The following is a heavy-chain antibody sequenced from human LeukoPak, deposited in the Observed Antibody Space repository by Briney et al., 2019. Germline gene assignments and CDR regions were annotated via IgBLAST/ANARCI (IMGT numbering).Heavy chain of an antibody. D-gene: IGHD1-1*01. J-gene: IGHJ4*02. CDR2: ISYDGNSK. CDR3: AKTVRSNWLIDS. V-gene: IGHV3-30*18. Sequence: GGSLRLSFAASGFTFSRYGMHWVRQAPGKGLEWVAVISYDGNSKYYADSVKGRFTISRDNSKDTLDLQMNSLRGEDTAVYWCAKTVRSNWLIDSWGQGTLVIVPS. CDR1: GFTFSRYG.